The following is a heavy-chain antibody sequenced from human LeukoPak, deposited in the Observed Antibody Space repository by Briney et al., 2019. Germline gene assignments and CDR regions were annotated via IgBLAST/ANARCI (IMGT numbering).Heavy chain of an antibody. V-gene: IGHV4-39*01. CDR3: ATWRTAKTGFDY. J-gene: IGHJ4*02. Sequence: SETLSLTCTVSGGSISNNNYYWAWIRQPPGKGLECIGSIYYSGSAYYNPSLKSRVTISVDTSKNQFSLRLSSVTAADTAVYYCATWRTAKTGFDYWGQGTLVTVSS. CDR2: IYYSGSA. CDR1: GGSISNNNYY. D-gene: IGHD1-1*01.